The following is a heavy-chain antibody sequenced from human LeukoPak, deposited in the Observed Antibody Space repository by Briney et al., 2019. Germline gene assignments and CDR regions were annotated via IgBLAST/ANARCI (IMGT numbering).Heavy chain of an antibody. CDR3: ARLWDDSRESEYYFDY. V-gene: IGHV3-66*01. Sequence: GESLTLSCAVSVLPDSSNYMSWVRQPTGKGLEWVSVIYTGGSTHYADSLKGRFTISRDNSKNTLYLQMNSLRAEDTAVYYCARLWDDSRESEYYFDYWGQGTLVTVSS. CDR2: IYTGGST. J-gene: IGHJ4*02. CDR1: VLPDSSNY. D-gene: IGHD3-22*01.